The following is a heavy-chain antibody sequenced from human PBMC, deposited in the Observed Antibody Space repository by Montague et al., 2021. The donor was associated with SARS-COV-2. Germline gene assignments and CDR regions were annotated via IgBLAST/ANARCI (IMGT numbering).Heavy chain of an antibody. V-gene: IGHV4-39*01. CDR1: GGSISSSSYY. Sequence: SETLSLTCTVSGGSISSSSYYWGWIRQPPGKGLEWIGCIYYSGSTYYNPSLKSRVTISVDTSKNQFSLKLSSVTAADTAVYYCARFPTSYYYDSKAAPATTDAFDIWGQGTMVTVSS. CDR2: IYYSGST. CDR3: ARFPTSYYYDSKAAPATTDAFDI. D-gene: IGHD3-22*01. J-gene: IGHJ3*02.